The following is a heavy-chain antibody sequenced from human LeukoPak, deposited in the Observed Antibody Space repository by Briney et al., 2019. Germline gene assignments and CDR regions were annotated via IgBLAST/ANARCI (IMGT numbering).Heavy chain of an antibody. CDR3: ARRAYRTGFDY. J-gene: IGHJ4*02. CDR2: IYFSGST. CDR1: GGSISSSPYW. D-gene: IGHD3/OR15-3a*01. V-gene: IGHV4-39*01. Sequence: SETLSLTCTVSGGSISSSPYWWSWIRQPPGKGLEWIGTIYFSGSTFYHPSLEGRVSISADRSKNQFSLKLASVTAADTAVYYCARRAYRTGFDYWGQGTVVTVSS.